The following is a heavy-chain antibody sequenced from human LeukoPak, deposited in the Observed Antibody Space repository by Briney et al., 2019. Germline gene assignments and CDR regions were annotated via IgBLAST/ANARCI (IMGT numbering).Heavy chain of an antibody. D-gene: IGHD3-9*01. CDR3: ARVYRYYDSLTGYSPLYFDY. CDR1: GFTVSSNY. V-gene: IGHV3-66*01. Sequence: GGSLRLSCIASGFTVSSNYMSWVRQAPGKGLECVSVIYSDGSTYYADSVKGRFTISRDNSKSTLYLQMNSLRAEDTALYYCARVYRYYDSLTGYSPLYFDYWGQGTLVTVSS. CDR2: IYSDGST. J-gene: IGHJ4*02.